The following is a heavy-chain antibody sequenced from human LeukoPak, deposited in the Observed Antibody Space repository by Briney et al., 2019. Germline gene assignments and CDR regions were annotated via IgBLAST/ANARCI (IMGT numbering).Heavy chain of an antibody. CDR2: INHSGST. D-gene: IGHD3-9*01. CDR3: ARGPRLRYFDWLLSSWFDP. J-gene: IGHJ5*02. CDR1: GGSFSGYY. Sequence: PSETLSLTCAVYGGSFSGYYWSWIRQPPGKGLEWIGEINHSGSTNYNPSLKSRVTISVDTSKNQFSLKLSSVTAADTAVYYCARGPRLRYFDWLLSSWFDPWGQGTLVTVSS. V-gene: IGHV4-34*01.